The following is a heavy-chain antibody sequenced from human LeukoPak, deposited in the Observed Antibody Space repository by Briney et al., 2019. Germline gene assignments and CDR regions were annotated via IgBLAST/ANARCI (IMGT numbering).Heavy chain of an antibody. D-gene: IGHD3-22*01. CDR2: INPNSGGT. Sequence: ASVKVSCKASGYTFTGYYMHWVRQAPGQGLEWMGWINPNSGGTNYAQKFQGRVTMTRDTSISTAYMELSRLRSDDTAVYYCARGSSGYYSVLDYWGQGTLVTVSS. J-gene: IGHJ4*02. V-gene: IGHV1-2*02. CDR1: GYTFTGYY. CDR3: ARGSSGYYSVLDY.